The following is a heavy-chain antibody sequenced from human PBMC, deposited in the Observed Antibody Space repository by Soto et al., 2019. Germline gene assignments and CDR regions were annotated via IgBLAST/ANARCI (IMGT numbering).Heavy chain of an antibody. Sequence: QVQLQESGPGLVKASQTLSLICSVSGESISSGGYYWSWIRHHPGKGLEWIVYIYDSESAYYNPSLKSRVTISIDTSKNHFAMKLSSVTAADTAVYYCARASSSSSAADYWGQGTLITVSS. D-gene: IGHD6-6*01. J-gene: IGHJ4*02. CDR1: GESISSGGYY. CDR2: IYDSESA. V-gene: IGHV4-31*03. CDR3: ARASSSSSAADY.